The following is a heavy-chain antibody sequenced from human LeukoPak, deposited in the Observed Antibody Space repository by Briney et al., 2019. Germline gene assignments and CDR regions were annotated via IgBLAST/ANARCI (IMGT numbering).Heavy chain of an antibody. J-gene: IGHJ4*02. CDR3: TTHNYDSSA. D-gene: IGHD3-22*01. CDR1: GFTFSSYG. V-gene: IGHV3-30*02. CDR2: IRYDGSNK. Sequence: GGSLRLSCAASGFTFSSYGMHWVRQAPGKGLEWVAFIRYDGSNKYYADSVKGRFTISRDNSKNTLYLQMNSLKTEDTAVYYCTTHNYDSSAWGQGTLVTVSS.